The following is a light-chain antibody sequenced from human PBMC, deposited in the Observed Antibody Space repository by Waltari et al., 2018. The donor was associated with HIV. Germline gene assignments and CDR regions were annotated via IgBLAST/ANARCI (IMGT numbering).Light chain of an antibody. CDR3: QSHDSSLSGYV. J-gene: IGLJ1*01. CDR1: SSNIGAGYH. CDR2: GNS. V-gene: IGLV1-40*01. Sequence: QSVLTQPPSVSGAPGQRVTISCTGSSSNIGAGYHVHWYQQLPGTAPKLLIYGNSNRPSGVPDRVSGSKSGTSASLAITGLQAEDEADYHCQSHDSSLSGYVFGTGTKVTVL.